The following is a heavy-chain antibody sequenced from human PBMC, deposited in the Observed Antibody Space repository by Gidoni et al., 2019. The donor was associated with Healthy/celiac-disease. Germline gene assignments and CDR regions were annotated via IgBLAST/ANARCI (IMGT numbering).Heavy chain of an antibody. Sequence: QVQLVESGGGVVQPGRSLRLSCAASGFTFSSYGMHWVRQAPGKGLECVAFISYDGSNKYYADSVKGRFTISRDNSKNTLYLQMNSLRAEDTAVYYCAKEPRGQGFWSGYYTGCLDYWGQGTLVTVSS. CDR3: AKEPRGQGFWSGYYTGCLDY. CDR1: GFTFSSYG. J-gene: IGHJ4*02. V-gene: IGHV3-30*18. CDR2: ISYDGSNK. D-gene: IGHD3-3*01.